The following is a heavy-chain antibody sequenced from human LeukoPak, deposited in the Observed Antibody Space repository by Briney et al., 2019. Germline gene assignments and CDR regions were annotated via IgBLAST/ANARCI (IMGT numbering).Heavy chain of an antibody. CDR2: INPKRGDT. D-gene: IGHD3-9*01. V-gene: IGHV1-2*02. J-gene: IGHJ6*03. Sequence: GASVKVSCKASGYTFTGYYMHWVRQAPGQGLEWMGWINPKRGDTKYAQKFQGRVTMTVDTAISTAYMEVSGLRSDDTAVYYCAKDRGGRYFDFLSGYMDVWGQGTTVTISS. CDR3: AKDRGGRYFDFLSGYMDV. CDR1: GYTFTGYY.